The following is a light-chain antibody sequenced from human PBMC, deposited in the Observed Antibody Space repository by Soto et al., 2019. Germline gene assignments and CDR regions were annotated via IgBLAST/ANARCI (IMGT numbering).Light chain of an antibody. V-gene: IGLV2-14*01. CDR3: ISFTNINTWV. J-gene: IGLJ3*02. CDR1: NTDVGAYNY. Sequence: QSALTQPASVSGSPGQSITISCTGTNTDVGAYNYVSWFQHHPGKAPKLMIYEVFNRPSGISNRFSGSKSGNTASLTISGLQAEDEADYYCISFTNINTWVFGGGTKLTVL. CDR2: EVF.